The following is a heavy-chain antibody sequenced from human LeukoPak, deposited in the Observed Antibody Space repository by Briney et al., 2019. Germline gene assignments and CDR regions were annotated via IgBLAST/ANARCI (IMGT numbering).Heavy chain of an antibody. Sequence: PGGSLRLSCAASGFTFSSYGMHWVRQGPGKGLEWVAFIRSDGSNKYYGDSVKGRFTISRDNAKNSLYLQMNSLRAEDTAVYYCAKDGVSSVWSYYYYYMDVWGKGTTVTVSS. J-gene: IGHJ6*03. CDR1: GFTFSSYG. V-gene: IGHV3-30*02. D-gene: IGHD6-19*01. CDR2: IRSDGSNK. CDR3: AKDGVSSVWSYYYYYMDV.